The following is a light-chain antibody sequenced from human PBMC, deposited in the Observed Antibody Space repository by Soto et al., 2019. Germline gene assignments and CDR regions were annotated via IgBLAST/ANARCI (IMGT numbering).Light chain of an antibody. V-gene: IGLV2-14*01. CDR3: SSYTTSSPYV. Sequence: QSVLTQPASVSGSPGQSITISCTGTNSDIGTYNYVSWYQQYPGKAPKLIIYEVSNRPSGVSNRFSGSKSGNTASLTISGLQAEDEADYYCSSYTTSSPYVFGTGTKVTVL. CDR1: NSDIGTYNY. J-gene: IGLJ1*01. CDR2: EVS.